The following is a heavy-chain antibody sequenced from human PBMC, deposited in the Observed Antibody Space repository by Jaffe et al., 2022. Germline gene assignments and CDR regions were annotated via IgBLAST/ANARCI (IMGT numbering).Heavy chain of an antibody. CDR3: AKVMWVNNVVVVAATPATFDY. CDR1: GFTFSSYG. D-gene: IGHD2-15*01. Sequence: QVQLVESGGGVVQPGGSLRLSCAASGFTFSSYGMHWVRQAPGKGLEWVAFIRYDGSNKYYADSVKGRFTISRDNSKNTLYLQMNSLRAEDTAVYYCAKVMWVNNVVVVAATPATFDYWGQGTLVTVSS. J-gene: IGHJ4*02. V-gene: IGHV3-30*02. CDR2: IRYDGSNK.